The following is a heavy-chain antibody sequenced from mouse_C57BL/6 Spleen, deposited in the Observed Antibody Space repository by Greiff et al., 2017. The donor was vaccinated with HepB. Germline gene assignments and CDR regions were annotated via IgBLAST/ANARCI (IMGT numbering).Heavy chain of an antibody. CDR1: GYTFTSYW. J-gene: IGHJ3*01. CDR2: IHPNSGST. D-gene: IGHD1-1*01. Sequence: QVQLQQSGAELVKPGASVKLSCKASGYTFTSYWMHWVKQRPGQGLEWIGMIHPNSGSTNYNEKFKSKATLTVDKSSSTAYMQLSSLTSEDSAVYYCARYYGSSYVWFAYWGQGTLVTVSA. V-gene: IGHV1-64*01. CDR3: ARYYGSSYVWFAY.